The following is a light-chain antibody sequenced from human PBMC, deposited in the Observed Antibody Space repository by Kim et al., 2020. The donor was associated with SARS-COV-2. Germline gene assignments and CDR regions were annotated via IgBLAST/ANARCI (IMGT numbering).Light chain of an antibody. V-gene: IGKV3-20*01. Sequence: SPGERATLSCRANQRISSNYLAWYQHKPGQSPRLLIHDASNRATGIPDRFSGSGSGTDFTLTISRLEPEDFAVYYCHQYIRSPYSFGQGTKLEIK. CDR3: HQYIRSPYS. CDR1: QRISSNY. CDR2: DAS. J-gene: IGKJ2*03.